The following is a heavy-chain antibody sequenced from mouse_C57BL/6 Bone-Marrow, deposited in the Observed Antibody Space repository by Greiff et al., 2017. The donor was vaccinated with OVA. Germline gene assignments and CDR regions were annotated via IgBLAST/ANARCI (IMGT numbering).Heavy chain of an antibody. V-gene: IGHV1-81*01. Sequence: VHLVESGAELARPGASVKLSCKASGYTFTSYGISWVTQRTGQGLEWIGEIYPRSGNTYYNEKFKGKATLTADKSSSTAYMELRSLTSEDSAVYFCELRQLRHDDYWGQGTTLTVSA. J-gene: IGHJ2*01. D-gene: IGHD3-2*02. CDR2: IYPRSGNT. CDR3: ELRQLRHDDY. CDR1: GYTFTSYG.